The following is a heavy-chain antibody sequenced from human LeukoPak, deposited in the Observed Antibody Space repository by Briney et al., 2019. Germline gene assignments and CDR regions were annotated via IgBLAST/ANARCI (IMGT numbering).Heavy chain of an antibody. Sequence: SETLSLTCTVSGGSISSSSYYWGWIRQPPGKGLEWIGSIYYSGSTYYNPSLKSRVTISVDTSKNQFSLKLSSVTAADTAVYYCARQYCSSTSCPRGGYYYYYMDVWGKGTTVTISS. V-gene: IGHV4-39*01. D-gene: IGHD2-2*01. CDR1: GGSISSSSYY. CDR2: IYYSGST. J-gene: IGHJ6*03. CDR3: ARQYCSSTSCPRGGYYYYYMDV.